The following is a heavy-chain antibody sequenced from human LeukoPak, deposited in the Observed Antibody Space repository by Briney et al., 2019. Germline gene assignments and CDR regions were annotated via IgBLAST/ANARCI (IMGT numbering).Heavy chain of an antibody. CDR3: ARQGDYDSSGYSIYFDY. D-gene: IGHD3-22*01. CDR2: IYYSGST. Sequence: SETLSLTCTVSGGSISSSSYYWGWIRQPPGKGLEWIGYIYYSGSTNYNPSLKSRVTISVDTSKNQFSLKLSSVTAADTAVYYCARQGDYDSSGYSIYFDYWGQGTLVTVSS. CDR1: GGSISSSSYY. J-gene: IGHJ4*02. V-gene: IGHV4-61*05.